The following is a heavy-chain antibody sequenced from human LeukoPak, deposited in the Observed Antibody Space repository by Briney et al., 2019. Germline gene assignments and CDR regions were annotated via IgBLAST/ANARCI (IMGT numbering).Heavy chain of an antibody. Sequence: SVNVSCKASGGTFSSYAISWVRQAPGQGLEWMGGIIPIFGTANYAQKFQGRVTITTDESTSTAYMELSSLRSEDTAVYYCARVPRYCSSTSCYPHVYYYYYMDVWGKGTTVTVSS. CDR1: GGTFSSYA. V-gene: IGHV1-69*05. D-gene: IGHD2-2*01. CDR2: IIPIFGTA. J-gene: IGHJ6*03. CDR3: ARVPRYCSSTSCYPHVYYYYYMDV.